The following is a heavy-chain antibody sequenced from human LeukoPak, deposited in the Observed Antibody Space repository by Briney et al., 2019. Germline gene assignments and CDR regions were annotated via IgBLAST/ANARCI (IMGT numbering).Heavy chain of an antibody. J-gene: IGHJ4*02. CDR2: IYYSGST. Sequence: SETLSLTCTVSGGSISSSNFYWGWIRQPPGKGLEWIGSIYYSGSTYYNPSLKSQVSISIDTSKNQFSLRLTSVTAADTAVYYCARQTGSGLFILPGGQGTLVTVSS. V-gene: IGHV4-39*01. CDR3: ARQTGSGLFILP. CDR1: GGSISSSNFY. D-gene: IGHD3/OR15-3a*01.